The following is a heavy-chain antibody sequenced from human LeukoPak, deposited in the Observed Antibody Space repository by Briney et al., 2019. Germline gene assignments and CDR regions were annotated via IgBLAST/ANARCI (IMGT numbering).Heavy chain of an antibody. V-gene: IGHV1-8*01. D-gene: IGHD6-19*01. CDR3: ARVQNWYSSGWFSSGY. CDR2: MNPNSGNT. Sequence: ASVKVSCKASGYTFTSYDINWVRQATGQGLEWMGWMNPNSGNTGYAQKFQGRVTMTRNTSISTAYMELSSLSSEDTAVNYCARVQNWYSSGWFSSGYWGQGTLVTVSS. CDR1: GYTFTSYD. J-gene: IGHJ4*02.